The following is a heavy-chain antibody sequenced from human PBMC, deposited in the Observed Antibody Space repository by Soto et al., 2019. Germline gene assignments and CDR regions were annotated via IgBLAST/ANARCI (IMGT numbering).Heavy chain of an antibody. D-gene: IGHD6-13*01. V-gene: IGHV1-24*01. CDR1: GYTLTELS. CDR2: FDPEDGET. J-gene: IGHJ6*02. CDR3: ATYRGFIAAAVKGYYYYGMDV. Sequence: ASVKVSCKVSGYTLTELSMHWVRQAPGKGLEWMGGFDPEDGETIYAQKFQGRVTMTEDTSTDTAYMELSSLRSEDTAVYYCATYRGFIAAAVKGYYYYGMDVWGQGTTVTVPS.